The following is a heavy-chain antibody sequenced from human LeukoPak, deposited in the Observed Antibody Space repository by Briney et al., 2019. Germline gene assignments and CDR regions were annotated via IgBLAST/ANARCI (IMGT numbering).Heavy chain of an antibody. CDR2: ISAYNGNT. CDR1: GGRFSSYA. CDR3: ARDPVISVPPDY. Sequence: ASVKVSCKASGGRFSSYAISWVRQAPGQGLEWMGWISAYNGNTNYAQKLQGRVTMTTDTSTSTAYMELRSLRSDDTAVYYCARDPVISVPPDYWGQGTLVTVSS. D-gene: IGHD3-16*02. V-gene: IGHV1-18*01. J-gene: IGHJ4*02.